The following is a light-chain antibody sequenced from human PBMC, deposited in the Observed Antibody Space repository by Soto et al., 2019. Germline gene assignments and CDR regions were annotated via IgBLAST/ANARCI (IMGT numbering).Light chain of an antibody. CDR2: DAS. V-gene: IGKV3-11*01. CDR1: QTFSSH. J-gene: IGKJ5*01. Sequence: EIVLTQSPATLSLSPGERATLSCRASQTFSSHLAWYQQKPGQAPRLLIYDASKRATGIPARFSGRGSGTDFTLAISSVEPEDFAVYSCQQRSNWPPVITFGQGTRLEIK. CDR3: QQRSNWPPVIT.